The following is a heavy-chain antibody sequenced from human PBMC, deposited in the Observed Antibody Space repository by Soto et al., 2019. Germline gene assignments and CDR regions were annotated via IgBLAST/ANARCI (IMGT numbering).Heavy chain of an antibody. V-gene: IGHV1-69*13. CDR3: ARRLVPAAMPSYYYGMDV. CDR2: IIPIFGTA. Sequence: SVKVSCKASGGTFSSYAISWVRQAPGQGLEWMGGIIPIFGTANYAQKFQGRVTITADESTSTAYMELSSLRSEDTAVYYCARRLVPAAMPSYYYGMDVWGQGTTVTVSS. J-gene: IGHJ6*02. D-gene: IGHD2-2*01. CDR1: GGTFSSYA.